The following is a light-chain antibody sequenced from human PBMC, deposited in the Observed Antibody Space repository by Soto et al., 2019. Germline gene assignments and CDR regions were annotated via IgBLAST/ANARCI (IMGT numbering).Light chain of an antibody. Sequence: DIQMTQSPSSLSASVGDRVTLTCRASQSISSYLNWYQQKPGKAPKLLIYAASSLQSGVPSRFSGSGSWTDFTITISSLQPEDFATYYCQQSYSTPLTVGQGTKLEIK. CDR1: QSISSY. J-gene: IGKJ2*01. CDR2: AAS. V-gene: IGKV1-39*01. CDR3: QQSYSTPLT.